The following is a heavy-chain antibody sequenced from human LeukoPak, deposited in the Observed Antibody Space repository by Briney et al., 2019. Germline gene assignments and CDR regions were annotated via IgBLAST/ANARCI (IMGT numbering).Heavy chain of an antibody. D-gene: IGHD6-13*01. Sequence: GGSLRLSCAASGFTFSSYEMNWVRQAPGKGLEWVSYISSSGRTIYYADSVKGRFTISRDNSKNTLYLQMNRLRAEDTAVYYCAKDSRTTYDSSWLYYFDSWGQGTLVTVSS. CDR1: GFTFSSYE. CDR3: AKDSRTTYDSSWLYYFDS. CDR2: ISSSGRTI. J-gene: IGHJ4*02. V-gene: IGHV3-48*03.